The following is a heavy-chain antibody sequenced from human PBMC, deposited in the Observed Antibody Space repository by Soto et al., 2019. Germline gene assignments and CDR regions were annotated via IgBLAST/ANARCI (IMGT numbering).Heavy chain of an antibody. Sequence: SETLSLTCTVSGGSISSGGYSWSWIRQHPGKGLEWIGYIYYSGSTYYNPSLKSRVTISVDTSKNQFSLKLSSVTAADTAVYYCARSGIAAASWGQGTLVTVSS. CDR3: ARSGIAAAS. D-gene: IGHD6-13*01. V-gene: IGHV4-31*03. J-gene: IGHJ5*02. CDR2: IYYSGST. CDR1: GGSISSGGYS.